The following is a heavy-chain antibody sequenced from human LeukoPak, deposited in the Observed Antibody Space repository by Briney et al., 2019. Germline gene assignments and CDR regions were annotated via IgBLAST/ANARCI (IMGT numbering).Heavy chain of an antibody. J-gene: IGHJ4*02. CDR2: IVVGSGNT. V-gene: IGHV1-58*01. CDR1: GFTFTSSA. Sequence: SVKVSCKASGFTFTSSAVQWVRQARGQCLEWIGWIVVGSGNTNYAQKFQERVTITRDMSTSTAYMELSSLRSEDTAVYYCAAAQYYDFWSGYYLDYWGQGTLVTVSS. D-gene: IGHD3-3*01. CDR3: AAAQYYDFWSGYYLDY.